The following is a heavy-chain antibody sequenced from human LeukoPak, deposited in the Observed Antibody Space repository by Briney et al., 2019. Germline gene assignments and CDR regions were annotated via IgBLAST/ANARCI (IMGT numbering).Heavy chain of an antibody. CDR2: ISGDGGST. D-gene: IGHD3-16*01. Sequence: GGSLRLSCAASGFTFDDYAMHWVRQAPGKGLEWASLISGDGGSTYYADSVKGRFTISRDNSKNSLYLQMNSLRTEDTALYYCAKDRWGDYVWGSFYWGQGTLVTVSS. J-gene: IGHJ4*02. V-gene: IGHV3-43*02. CDR3: AKDRWGDYVWGSFY. CDR1: GFTFDDYA.